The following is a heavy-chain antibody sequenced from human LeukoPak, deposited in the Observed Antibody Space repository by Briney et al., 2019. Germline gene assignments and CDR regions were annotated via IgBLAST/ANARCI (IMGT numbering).Heavy chain of an antibody. CDR3: AREWLHDYGGKSV. Sequence: ASVKVSCKASGYTFTGYYMYWVRQAPGQGLEWMGWINPNSGGTNYAQKFQGRVTMTRDTSISTAYMELSRLRSDDTAVYYCAREWLHDYGGKSVWGQGTTVTVSS. D-gene: IGHD4-23*01. V-gene: IGHV1-2*02. J-gene: IGHJ6*02. CDR1: GYTFTGYY. CDR2: INPNSGGT.